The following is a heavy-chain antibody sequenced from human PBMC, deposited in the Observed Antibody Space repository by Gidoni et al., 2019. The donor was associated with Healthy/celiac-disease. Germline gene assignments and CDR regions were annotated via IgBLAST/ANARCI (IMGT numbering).Heavy chain of an antibody. D-gene: IGHD3-9*01. Sequence: QVQLVESGGGVVQPGRSLRLSCAASGFTFSSYGMHWVRQAPGKGLEWVAVIWYDGSNKYYADSVKGRFTISRDNSKNTLYLQMNSLRAEDTAVYYCARDGPNFDSDAFDIWGQGTMVTVST. CDR2: IWYDGSNK. CDR3: ARDGPNFDSDAFDI. CDR1: GFTFSSYG. J-gene: IGHJ3*02. V-gene: IGHV3-33*01.